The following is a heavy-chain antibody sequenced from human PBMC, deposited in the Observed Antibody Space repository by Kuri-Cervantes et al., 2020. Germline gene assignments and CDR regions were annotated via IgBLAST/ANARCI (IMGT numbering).Heavy chain of an antibody. Sequence: SLKISCAASGFIFNDNAMHWVRQAPGKGLEWVSGISWNSGSIDYADSVRGRFTISRDNAKNSLYLQMNSLRAEDTAVYYCAKGGSTSGYAPLDYWGQGTLVTVSS. D-gene: IGHD2-2*01. CDR1: GFIFNDNA. CDR2: ISWNSGSI. J-gene: IGHJ4*02. V-gene: IGHV3-9*01. CDR3: AKGGSTSGYAPLDY.